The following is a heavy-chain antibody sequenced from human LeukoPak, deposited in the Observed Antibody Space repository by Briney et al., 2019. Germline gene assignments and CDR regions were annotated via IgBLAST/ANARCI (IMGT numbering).Heavy chain of an antibody. CDR1: GFTFSSYG. CDR3: AKDPLVGVTYYFDY. D-gene: IGHD1-26*01. J-gene: IGHJ4*02. Sequence: GGSLRLSCAASGFTFSSYGMHWVRQAPGKGLEWVAVISYDGSNKYYADSVKGRFTISRDNSKNTLYLQMNSLRAEDTAVYYFAKDPLVGVTYYFDYWGQGTLVTVSS. CDR2: ISYDGSNK. V-gene: IGHV3-30*18.